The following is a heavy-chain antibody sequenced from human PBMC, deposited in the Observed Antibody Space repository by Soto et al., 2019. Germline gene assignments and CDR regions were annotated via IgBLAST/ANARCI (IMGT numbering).Heavy chain of an antibody. Sequence: QVQLVESGGGVVQPGRSLSLSCAASGFTFTTYGMHWVRQAPGKGLEWVAVISSDGSNKNYADSVKGRFTISRDNSKNTLHLQMNSLSPEDTAVYYCAKDGIAYCTYFGSWGQGTLVTVSS. V-gene: IGHV3-30*18. CDR1: GFTFTTYG. J-gene: IGHJ4*02. CDR2: ISSDGSNK. D-gene: IGHD2-21*01. CDR3: AKDGIAYCTYFGS.